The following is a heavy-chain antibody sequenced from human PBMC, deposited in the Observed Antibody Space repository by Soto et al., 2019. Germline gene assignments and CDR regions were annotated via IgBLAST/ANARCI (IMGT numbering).Heavy chain of an antibody. Sequence: QVQLVESGGGVVQPGRSLRLSCAASGFTFSSYGMHWVRQAPGKGLEWVAVIWYDGSNKYYADSVKGRFTISRDNSKNTLYLQMNSLRAEDTAVYYCARREMYSSGWLVDYWGQGTRGTVSS. CDR2: IWYDGSNK. CDR3: ARREMYSSGWLVDY. V-gene: IGHV3-33*01. D-gene: IGHD6-19*01. CDR1: GFTFSSYG. J-gene: IGHJ4*02.